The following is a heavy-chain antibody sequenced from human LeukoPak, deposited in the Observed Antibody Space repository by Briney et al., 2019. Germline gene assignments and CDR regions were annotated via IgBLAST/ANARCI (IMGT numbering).Heavy chain of an antibody. CDR3: ATDVIVVTAPPFDY. Sequence: GASVKVSCKVSGYTLTELSMRWVRQAPGKGLEWMGGFDPEDGETIYAQKFQGRVTMTEDTSTDTAYMELSSLRSEDTAVYYCATDVIVVTAPPFDYWGQGTLVTVSS. V-gene: IGHV1-24*01. CDR2: FDPEDGET. CDR1: GYTLTELS. J-gene: IGHJ4*02. D-gene: IGHD5-12*01.